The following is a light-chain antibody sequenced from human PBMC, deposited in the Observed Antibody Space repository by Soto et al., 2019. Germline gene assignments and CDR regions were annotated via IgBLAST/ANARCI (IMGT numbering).Light chain of an antibody. CDR2: EVS. V-gene: IGLV2-14*01. CDR1: SSDVGGYNY. J-gene: IGLJ2*01. Sequence: SALTQPASVSGSPGQSITISCAGTSSDVGGYNYVSWYQQHPGKAHKLMIYEVSNRPSGVSNRFSGSKSGNTASLTISGLQAEDEADYYCSSYTSSSTLVFGGGTQLTVL. CDR3: SSYTSSSTLV.